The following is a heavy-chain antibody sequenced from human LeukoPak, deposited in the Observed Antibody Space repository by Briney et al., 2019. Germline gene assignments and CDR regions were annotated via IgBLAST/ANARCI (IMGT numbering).Heavy chain of an antibody. Sequence: PSETLSLTCAVSGGSISSNNWWSWVRQPPGKGLEWIGEIYHSGSTNYNPSLKSRVTISIDKSKNQFSLKLSSVTAADTAVYYCARLIVGTSTRFDYWGQGTLVTASS. J-gene: IGHJ4*02. CDR3: ARLIVGTSTRFDY. CDR1: GGSISSNNW. V-gene: IGHV4-4*02. D-gene: IGHD1-26*01. CDR2: IYHSGST.